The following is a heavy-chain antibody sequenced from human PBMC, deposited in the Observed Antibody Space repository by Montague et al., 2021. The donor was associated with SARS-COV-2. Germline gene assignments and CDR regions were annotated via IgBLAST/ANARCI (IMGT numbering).Heavy chain of an antibody. Sequence: SLRLSCAASGFTLSTYWMTWVRQVPGKGLEWVANIKEDGSEKHYVDSVKGRFTISRDNAENSLYLQMNSLRAEDTAVYYCARDKRYNWIPDYWGQGTLVTVSS. V-gene: IGHV3-7*03. D-gene: IGHD1-20*01. CDR1: GFTLSTYW. J-gene: IGHJ4*02. CDR3: ARDKRYNWIPDY. CDR2: IKEDGSEK.